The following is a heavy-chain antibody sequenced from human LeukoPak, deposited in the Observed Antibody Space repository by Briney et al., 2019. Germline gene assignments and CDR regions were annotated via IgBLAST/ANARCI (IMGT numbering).Heavy chain of an antibody. V-gene: IGHV3-23*01. J-gene: IGHJ4*02. CDR1: GFTVRSYA. D-gene: IGHD6-19*01. CDR2: ISGRGGST. Sequence: GVSLRLFCAASGFTVRSYAMSWVRQAPGKGLEWVSAISGRGGSTYYADSVKGRFTISRDNSKNTLYLQMNSLRAEDTAVYYCAKDWDPWLGTDYWGQGTLVTVSS. CDR3: AKDWDPWLGTDY.